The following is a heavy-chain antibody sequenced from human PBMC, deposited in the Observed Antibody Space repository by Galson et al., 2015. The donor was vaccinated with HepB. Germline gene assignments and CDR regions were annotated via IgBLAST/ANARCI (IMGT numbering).Heavy chain of an antibody. J-gene: IGHJ2*01. V-gene: IGHV4-31*03. D-gene: IGHD4-17*01. Sequence: TLSLTCTVSGGSISSGGYYWSWIRQHPGKGLEWIGYIYYSGSTYYNPSLKSRVTISVDTSKNQFSLKLSSVTAADTAVYYCARQVLYGDYDAYWYFDLWGRGTLVTVSS. CDR3: ARQVLYGDYDAYWYFDL. CDR2: IYYSGST. CDR1: GGSISSGGYY.